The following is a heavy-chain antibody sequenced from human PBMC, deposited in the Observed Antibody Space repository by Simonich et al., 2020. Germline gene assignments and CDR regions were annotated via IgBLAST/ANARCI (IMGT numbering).Heavy chain of an antibody. CDR3: ARWIAVAGTGAYGMDV. J-gene: IGHJ6*02. Sequence: EVQLVESGGGLVKPGGSLRLSCAASGFTFSSYSMNWVRQAPGQGLEWVSSISSSSSYIYYADAGKGRLTIPRDNAKNSLYLQMNSLRAEDTAVYYCARWIAVAGTGAYGMDVWGQGTTVTVSS. CDR2: ISSSSSYI. D-gene: IGHD6-19*01. CDR1: GFTFSSYS. V-gene: IGHV3-21*01.